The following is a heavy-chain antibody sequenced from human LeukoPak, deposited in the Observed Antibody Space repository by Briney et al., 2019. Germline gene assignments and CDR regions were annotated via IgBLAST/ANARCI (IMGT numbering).Heavy chain of an antibody. V-gene: IGHV1-18*01. Sequence: GASVKVSCKASGYTFTSYGISWVRQAPGQGLEWMGWISAYNGNTNYAQKLQGRVTMTTDTSTSTAYMELRSLRSDDTAVYYCARVRSGGWGYYYYYMDVWGKGTTVTVSS. CDR1: GYTFTSYG. CDR3: ARVRSGGWGYYYYYMDV. J-gene: IGHJ6*03. CDR2: ISAYNGNT. D-gene: IGHD6-19*01.